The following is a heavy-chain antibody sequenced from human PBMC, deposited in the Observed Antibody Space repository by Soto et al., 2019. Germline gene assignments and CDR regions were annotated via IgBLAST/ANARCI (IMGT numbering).Heavy chain of an antibody. D-gene: IGHD4-17*01. CDR1: GGSLSSSTW. CDR2: IYYSGST. J-gene: IGHJ4*02. CDR3: AHHGSDYYCHDF. Sequence: PSETLSLTCAVSGGSLSSSTWWSWVRQPPGKALEWLGEIYYSGSTKYNPSLNSRVTISADQSKNDFSLRLNSVTAADTAVYYCAHHGSDYYCHDFWGQGILVTVSS. V-gene: IGHV4-4*02.